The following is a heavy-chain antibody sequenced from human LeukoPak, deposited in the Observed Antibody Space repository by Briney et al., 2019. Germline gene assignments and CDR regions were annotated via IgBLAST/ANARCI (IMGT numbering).Heavy chain of an antibody. J-gene: IGHJ4*02. Sequence: SVKVSCKASGGTFTSYAISWVRQAPGQGIEWMGRIIPIFGIANYAQKFQGRVTITADKSTSTAYMELSSLRSEDTAVYYCARGGNSKVLDYWGQGTLVTVSS. V-gene: IGHV1-69*10. CDR3: ARGGNSKVLDY. CDR2: IIPIFGIA. CDR1: GGTFTSYA. D-gene: IGHD4-23*01.